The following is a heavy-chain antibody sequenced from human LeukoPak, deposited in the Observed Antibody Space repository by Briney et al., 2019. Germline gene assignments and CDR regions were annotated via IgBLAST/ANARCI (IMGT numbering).Heavy chain of an antibody. CDR3: ARVTTVTLGYFDY. Sequence: SETLSLTCTVSGGSISSYYWSWIRQPPGKGLEWIGYIYYSGSTNYNPSLKSRVTISVDTSKNQFSLKLSSVTAADTAAYYCARVTTVTLGYFDYWGQGTLVTVSS. D-gene: IGHD4-17*01. J-gene: IGHJ4*02. CDR1: GGSISSYY. V-gene: IGHV4-59*01. CDR2: IYYSGST.